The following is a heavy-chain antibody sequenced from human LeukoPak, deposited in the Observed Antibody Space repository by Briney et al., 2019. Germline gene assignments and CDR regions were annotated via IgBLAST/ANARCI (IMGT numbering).Heavy chain of an antibody. V-gene: IGHV4-39*01. J-gene: IGHJ4*02. CDR2: FYYSGST. CDR3: AGLYTSGSYGY. D-gene: IGHD3-10*01. CDR1: GDSISSSNYY. Sequence: SETLSLTCTVSGDSISSSNYYWGWIRQPPGKGLQWIGNFYYSGSTYYNPSLKSRITISVDTSKNQFSLKLSSVTAADTAIYYCAGLYTSGSYGYWGQGTLVTVYS.